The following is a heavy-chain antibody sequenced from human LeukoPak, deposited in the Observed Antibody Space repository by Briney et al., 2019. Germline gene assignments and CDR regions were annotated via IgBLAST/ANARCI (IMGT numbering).Heavy chain of an antibody. V-gene: IGHV3-7*01. CDR1: GFTFSSYW. D-gene: IGHD3-22*01. CDR2: IKQDGSEK. CDR3: ARAPHYYDSSGYLSQKFDY. J-gene: IGHJ4*02. Sequence: PGGSLRLSCAASGFTFSSYWMSWVRQAPGKGLEWVANIKQDGSEKYYVDSVKGRFTISRDNAKNSLYLQMNGLRAEDTAVYYCARAPHYYDSSGYLSQKFDYWGQGTLVTVSS.